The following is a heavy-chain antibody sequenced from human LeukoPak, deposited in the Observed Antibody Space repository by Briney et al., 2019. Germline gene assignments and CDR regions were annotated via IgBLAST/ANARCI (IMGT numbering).Heavy chain of an antibody. V-gene: IGHV3-23*01. CDR2: ITGNGGGI. CDR3: VKDRKPDSRYNFDY. Sequence: GGSLRLSCAASGFTFSTYAMNWVRQAPGKGLEWVSVITGNGGGIYYADSVKGRFTISRDNSKNTLYLQMDSLRAEDTATYYCVKDRKPDSRYNFDYWGQGTLVTVSS. D-gene: IGHD5-12*01. J-gene: IGHJ4*02. CDR1: GFTFSTYA.